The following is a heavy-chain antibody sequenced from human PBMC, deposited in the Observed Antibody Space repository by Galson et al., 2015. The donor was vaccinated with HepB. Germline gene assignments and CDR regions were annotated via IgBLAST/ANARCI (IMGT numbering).Heavy chain of an antibody. CDR3: ARFRGIAARFSEY. Sequence: SLRLSCAASGFTFSSYSMNWVRQAPGTGLEWVSSISSSSSYIYYADSVKGRFTISRDNAKNSLYLQMNSLRAEDTAVYYCARFRGIAARFSEYWGQGTLVTVSS. D-gene: IGHD6-6*01. CDR1: GFTFSSYS. CDR2: ISSSSSYI. J-gene: IGHJ4*02. V-gene: IGHV3-21*01.